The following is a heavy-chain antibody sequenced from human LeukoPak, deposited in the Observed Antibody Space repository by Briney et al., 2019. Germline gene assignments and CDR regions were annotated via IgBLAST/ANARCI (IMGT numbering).Heavy chain of an antibody. CDR1: GYTFTSYG. Sequence: ASVKVSCKASGYTFTSYGISWVRQAPGQGLEWMGWMNPNSGNTDYAQNFQGRVTMTRSTSISTAYMELNSLRSEDTAVYYCARGPPNYYDSNGPKDYWGQGTLVTVSS. CDR3: ARGPPNYYDSNGPKDY. V-gene: IGHV1-8*02. J-gene: IGHJ4*02. CDR2: MNPNSGNT. D-gene: IGHD3-22*01.